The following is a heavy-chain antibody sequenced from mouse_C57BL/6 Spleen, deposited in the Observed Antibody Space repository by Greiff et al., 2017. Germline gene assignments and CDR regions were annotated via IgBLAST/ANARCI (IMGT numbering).Heavy chain of an antibody. D-gene: IGHD2-14*01. J-gene: IGHJ2*01. Sequence: VKVVESGGGLVKPGGSLKLSCAASGFTFSSYTMSWVRQTPEKRLEWVATISGGGGNTYYPDSVKGRFTISRDNAKNTLYLHMSSLRSEDTALYYCARRVPYYFDYWGQGTTLTVSS. V-gene: IGHV5-9*01. CDR1: GFTFSSYT. CDR3: ARRVPYYFDY. CDR2: ISGGGGNT.